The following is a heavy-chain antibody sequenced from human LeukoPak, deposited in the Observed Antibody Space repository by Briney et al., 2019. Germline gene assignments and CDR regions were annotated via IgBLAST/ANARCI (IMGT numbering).Heavy chain of an antibody. CDR2: IYYSGST. CDR1: GGSISSTSYY. D-gene: IGHD7-27*01. Sequence: PSETLSLTCTVSGGSISSTSYYWGWVRQPPGTGLEWIGTIYYSGSTYYSPSLRSRVTISVDTSKNQISLKLSSVTAADTAEYYCARRGWGEYYFDYWGQGTLVPVSS. J-gene: IGHJ4*02. V-gene: IGHV4-39*01. CDR3: ARRGWGEYYFDY.